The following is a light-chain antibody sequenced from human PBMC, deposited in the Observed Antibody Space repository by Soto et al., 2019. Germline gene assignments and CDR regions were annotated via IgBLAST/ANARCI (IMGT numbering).Light chain of an antibody. CDR3: QQYYSFPLT. V-gene: IGKV1-9*01. CDR1: QGISSY. J-gene: IGKJ4*01. CDR2: AAS. Sequence: DIPLTQSPSFLSASVGDRVTITCRASQGISSYLAWYQQKPGKAPELLIYAASTLQSGVPSRFSGSGSGTDFTLTISCLQSEDFATYYCQQYYSFPLTFGGGTKVDIK.